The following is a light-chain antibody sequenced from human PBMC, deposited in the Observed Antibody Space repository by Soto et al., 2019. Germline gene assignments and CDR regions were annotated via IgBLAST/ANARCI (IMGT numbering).Light chain of an antibody. CDR1: QSVSSRY. V-gene: IGKV3-11*01. CDR2: DAS. J-gene: IGKJ4*01. Sequence: EILLTQSPGTLSLSPGERATLSCGASQSVSSRYLAWYQLKPGQAPRLLIYDASNRATGIPARLSGSGSGTDLTITISSIETEDFEVYFCQQRSNWTLTFGGGTKVDIK. CDR3: QQRSNWTLT.